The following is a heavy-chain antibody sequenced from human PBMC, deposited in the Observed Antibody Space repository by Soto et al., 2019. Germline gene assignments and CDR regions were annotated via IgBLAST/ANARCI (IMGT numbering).Heavy chain of an antibody. CDR2: MNEDGGTT. CDR3: ASDLSGRADV. CDR1: GFTFSSYW. D-gene: IGHD3-10*01. J-gene: IGHJ6*02. Sequence: EVQLVESGGDLVRPGGSLRLSCAASGFTFSSYWMHWVRQAPGKGLVWVSRMNEDGGTTDYADSVKGRFTISRDNAKNTLYLQMNSLRVEDTAVYYCASDLSGRADVLGQGTTVTVSS. V-gene: IGHV3-74*02.